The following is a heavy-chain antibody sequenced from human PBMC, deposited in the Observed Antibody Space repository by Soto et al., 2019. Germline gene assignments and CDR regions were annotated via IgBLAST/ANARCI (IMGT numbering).Heavy chain of an antibody. CDR3: ARKGSAFDY. V-gene: IGHV1-69*02. Sequence: SVKVSWKACGGAFSSYTISWVRQAPGQGLEWMGRIIPILGIANYAQKFQGRVTITADKSTSTAYMELSSLRSEDTAVYYCARKGSAFDYWGQGTLVTVSS. CDR2: IIPILGIA. J-gene: IGHJ4*02. CDR1: GGAFSSYT.